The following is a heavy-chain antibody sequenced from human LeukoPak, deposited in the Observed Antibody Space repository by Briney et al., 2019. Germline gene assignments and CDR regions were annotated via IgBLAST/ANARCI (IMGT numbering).Heavy chain of an antibody. CDR1: GGTFSSYA. V-gene: IGHV1-69*05. D-gene: IGHD1-26*01. J-gene: IGHJ6*03. CDR3: ATNPHTHSGSYYYYYYMDV. CDR2: IIPIFGTA. Sequence: GASVKVSCKASGGTFSSYAISWVRQAPGQGLEWMGRIIPIFGTANYAQKFQGRVTITTDESTSTAYMELSSLRSEDTAVYYCATNPHTHSGSYYYYYYMDVWGKGTTVTVSS.